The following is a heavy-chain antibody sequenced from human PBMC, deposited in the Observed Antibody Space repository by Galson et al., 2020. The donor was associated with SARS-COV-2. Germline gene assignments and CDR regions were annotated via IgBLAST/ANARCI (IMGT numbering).Heavy chain of an antibody. CDR2: IYTSGST. D-gene: IGHD2-8*02. V-gene: IGHV4-4*07. J-gene: IGHJ3*02. CDR1: GGSISNYY. Sequence: SETLSPTCTASGGSISNYYRSWRRQPAGRRLEWIGRIYTSGSTNYNHSLKSRVTISVDTSKNQFSLELSSVTAADTAVYYCARDLVRGVRLGAFDILCEGAMVTVSS. CDR3: ARDLVRGVRLGAFDI.